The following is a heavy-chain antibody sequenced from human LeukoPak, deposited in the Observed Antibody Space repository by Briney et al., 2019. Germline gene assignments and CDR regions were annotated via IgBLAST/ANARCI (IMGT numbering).Heavy chain of an antibody. V-gene: IGHV4-34*01. CDR2: INHSGST. CDR1: GGSFSGYY. CDR3: ARSQRGGCSSTSCYYSSSWYALSRYYFDY. D-gene: IGHD2-2*01. Sequence: SETLSLTCAVYGGSFSGYYWSWIRQPPGKGPEWIGEINHSGSTNYNPSLKSRVTISVDTSKNQFSLKLSSVTAADTAVYYCARSQRGGCSSTSCYYSSSWYALSRYYFDYWGQGTLVTVSS. J-gene: IGHJ4*02.